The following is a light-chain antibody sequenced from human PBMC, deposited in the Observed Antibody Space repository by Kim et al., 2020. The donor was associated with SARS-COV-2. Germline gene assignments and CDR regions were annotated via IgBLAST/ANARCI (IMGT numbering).Light chain of an antibody. V-gene: IGKV3-11*01. Sequence: PGESATPPGRASQTVGIYLGWYKQKPGQPPRLLIYDTSKRAPGIPVRFSGGGSGTDFTLTISSLEPEDFAVYYCQQRSNWPPITFGQGTRLEIK. CDR2: DTS. CDR1: QTVGIY. J-gene: IGKJ5*01. CDR3: QQRSNWPPIT.